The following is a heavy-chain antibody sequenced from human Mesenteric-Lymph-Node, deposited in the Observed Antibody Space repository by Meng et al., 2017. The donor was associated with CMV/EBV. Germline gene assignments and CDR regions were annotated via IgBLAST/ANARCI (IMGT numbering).Heavy chain of an antibody. CDR3: ARTPTTGWFDP. Sequence: LTCAGYGGSLSDYYWSSIRQPPGKGLEWIGEINHTGSTNYNPSLKSRVTISVDTSKSQFSLKMRSVTAADTAVYYCARTPTTGWFDPWGQGTLVTVSS. V-gene: IGHV4-34*01. J-gene: IGHJ5*02. D-gene: IGHD4-11*01. CDR2: INHTGST. CDR1: GGSLSDYY.